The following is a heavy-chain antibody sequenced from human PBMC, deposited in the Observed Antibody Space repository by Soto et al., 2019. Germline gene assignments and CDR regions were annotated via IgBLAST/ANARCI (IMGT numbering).Heavy chain of an antibody. D-gene: IGHD2-2*02. V-gene: IGHV3-21*01. Sequence: GGSLRLSCAASGFTFSSYSMNWVCQAPGKGLEWVSSISSSSSYIYYADSVKGRFTISRDNAKNSLYLQMNSLRAEDTAVYYCARSSETVVVPAAIANWFDPWGQGTLVTVSS. CDR2: ISSSSSYI. J-gene: IGHJ5*02. CDR3: ARSSETVVVPAAIANWFDP. CDR1: GFTFSSYS.